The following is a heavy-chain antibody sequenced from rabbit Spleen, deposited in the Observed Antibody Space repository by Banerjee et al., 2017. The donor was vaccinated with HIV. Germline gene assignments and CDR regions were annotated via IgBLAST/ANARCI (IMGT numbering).Heavy chain of an antibody. D-gene: IGHD1-1*01. V-gene: IGHV1S40*01. J-gene: IGHJ4*01. CDR1: GFSFNSGYD. CDR2: SYAGSSGST. CDR3: ARFYTVSDYFSL. Sequence: QSLEESGGGLVKPGASLTLTCKASGFSFNSGYDMCWVRQAPGKGLEWIACSYAGSSGSTYSAIWAKGRFTISKTSSTTVTLQMTRLTAADTATYFCARFYTVSDYFSLWGPGTLVTVS.